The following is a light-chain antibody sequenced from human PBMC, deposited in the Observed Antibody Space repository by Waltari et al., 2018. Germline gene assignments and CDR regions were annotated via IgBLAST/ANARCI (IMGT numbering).Light chain of an antibody. CDR1: QSISSY. Sequence: DIQMTQSPSSLSASVGDRVTITCRASQSISSYLNWYQQKPGKAPNHLIYAVSTLRSGVPSRFSGSASGTEFTLTINSLQPEDFATYYCQQLKGFPITFGQGTRLEIK. J-gene: IGKJ5*01. CDR3: QQLKGFPIT. V-gene: IGKV1-9*01. CDR2: AVS.